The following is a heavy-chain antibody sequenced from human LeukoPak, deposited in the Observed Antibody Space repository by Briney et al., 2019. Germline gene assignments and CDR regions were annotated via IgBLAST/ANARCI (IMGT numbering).Heavy chain of an antibody. CDR1: GFTFSSYW. CDR2: IKQDGSEK. CDR3: ARDPFLLLWFGELDYFDY. V-gene: IGHV3-7*01. D-gene: IGHD3-10*01. J-gene: IGHJ4*02. Sequence: GGSLRLSCAASGFTFSSYWMSWVRQAPGKGLEWVANIKQDGSEKYCVDSVKGRFTISRDNAKNSLYLQMNSLRAEDTAVYYCARDPFLLLWFGELDYFDYWGQGTLVTVSS.